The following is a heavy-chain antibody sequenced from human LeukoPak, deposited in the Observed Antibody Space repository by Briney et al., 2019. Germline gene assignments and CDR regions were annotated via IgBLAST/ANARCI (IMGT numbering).Heavy chain of an antibody. CDR1: GYTFTSYD. Sequence: ASVKVSCKASGYTFTSYDINWVRQATGQGLEWMGWMNPNGGNTGYAQKFQGRVTMTRNTSISTAYMELSSLRSEDTAVYYCARTGYTVTTYWGMNYYYMDVWGKGTTVTVSS. D-gene: IGHD4-17*01. CDR2: MNPNGGNT. V-gene: IGHV1-8*01. J-gene: IGHJ6*03. CDR3: ARTGYTVTTYWGMNYYYMDV.